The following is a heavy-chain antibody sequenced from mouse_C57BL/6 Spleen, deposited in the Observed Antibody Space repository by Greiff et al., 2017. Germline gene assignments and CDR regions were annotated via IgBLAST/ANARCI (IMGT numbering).Heavy chain of an antibody. CDR3: ASGYDSSLAMDY. CDR2: ISYDGSN. CDR1: GYSITSGYY. Sequence: VQLQQSGPGLVKPSQSLSLTCSVTGYSITSGYYWNWIRQFPGNKLEWMGYISYDGSNNYNPSLKNRISITRDTSKNQFFLKLNSVTTEDTATYYCASGYDSSLAMDYWGQGTSVTVSS. J-gene: IGHJ4*01. D-gene: IGHD1-1*01. V-gene: IGHV3-6*01.